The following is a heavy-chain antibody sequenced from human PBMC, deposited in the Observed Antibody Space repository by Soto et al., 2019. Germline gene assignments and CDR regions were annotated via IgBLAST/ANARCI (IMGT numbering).Heavy chain of an antibody. CDR3: ATYDSSGWYPSRYYYGMDV. Sequence: ASVKVSCKASGYSFPSYNISCVRQAPGQGLEWMGWISVYNGNTNYAQKLQGRVTMTTDTSTSTTCMDLRSLKSDDTAVYYCATYDSSGWYPSRYYYGMDVWGQGTTVTVSS. J-gene: IGHJ6*02. D-gene: IGHD6-19*01. CDR1: GYSFPSYN. CDR2: ISVYNGNT. V-gene: IGHV1-18*01.